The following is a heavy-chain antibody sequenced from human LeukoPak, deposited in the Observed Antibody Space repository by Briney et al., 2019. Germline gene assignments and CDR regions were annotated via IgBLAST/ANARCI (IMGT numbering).Heavy chain of an antibody. Sequence: ASVKVSCKASGYTFTNYDINWVRQATGQGLEWMGWVSPNSGDTGYAQKFQGKVTITRDTSISTAYMELSSLRSEDTAVYYCARDRYCSGTSCYRREFDYWGQGTLVTVSS. CDR1: GYTFTNYD. V-gene: IGHV1-8*03. D-gene: IGHD2-2*01. J-gene: IGHJ4*02. CDR2: VSPNSGDT. CDR3: ARDRYCSGTSCYRREFDY.